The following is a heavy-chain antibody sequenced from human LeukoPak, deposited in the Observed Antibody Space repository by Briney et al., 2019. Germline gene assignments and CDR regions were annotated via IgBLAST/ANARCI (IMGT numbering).Heavy chain of an antibody. J-gene: IGHJ6*03. D-gene: IGHD5-24*01. Sequence: GGSLRLSCAASGFTFSSYAMHWVRQAPGKGLEWVAVVSYDGSNKYYADSVKGRFTISRDNSKNTLYLQMNSLRAEDTAVYYCARDGYNYGGGYYYYMDVWGKGTTVTVSS. V-gene: IGHV3-30*04. CDR2: VSYDGSNK. CDR1: GFTFSSYA. CDR3: ARDGYNYGGGYYYYMDV.